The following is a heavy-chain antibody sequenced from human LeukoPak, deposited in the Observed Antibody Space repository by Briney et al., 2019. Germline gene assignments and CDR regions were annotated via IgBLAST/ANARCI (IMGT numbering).Heavy chain of an antibody. D-gene: IGHD6-13*01. J-gene: IGHJ4*02. CDR3: ARVVGKQQLDY. Sequence: SETLSLTCTVSGGSISSGGYYWSWIRQHLGKGLEWIGYIYYSGSTYYNPSLKSRVTISVDTSKNQFSLKLSSVTAADTAVYYCARVVGKQQLDYWGQGTLVTVSS. CDR2: IYYSGST. V-gene: IGHV4-31*03. CDR1: GGSISSGGYY.